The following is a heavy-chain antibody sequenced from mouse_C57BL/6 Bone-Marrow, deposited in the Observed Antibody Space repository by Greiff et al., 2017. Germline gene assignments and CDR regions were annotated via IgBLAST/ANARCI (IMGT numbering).Heavy chain of an antibody. Sequence: EVKLVESGAELVRPGASVKLSCTASGFNIKDDYMHWVKQRPEQGLEWIGWIDPENGDTEYASKFQGKATITADTSSNTAYLQLSSLTSEDTAVYYCTGTTDYAMDYWGQGTSVTVSS. CDR2: IDPENGDT. D-gene: IGHD1-1*01. CDR3: TGTTDYAMDY. J-gene: IGHJ4*01. V-gene: IGHV14-4*01. CDR1: GFNIKDDY.